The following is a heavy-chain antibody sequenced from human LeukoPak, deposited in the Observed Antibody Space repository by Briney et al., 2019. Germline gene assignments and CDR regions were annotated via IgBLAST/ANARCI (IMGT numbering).Heavy chain of an antibody. J-gene: IGHJ6*03. Sequence: SVKVSCKASGYTFNAHFIHWVRQAAAPGLEWMGWISVYNGNTNYAQTTPGRVPMTTDTSTSTAYMEQRSLRSDDTAGYYWARVRPYYDILTGYGGYYYYMDVWGKGTTVTVSS. CDR2: ISVYNGNT. CDR3: ARVRPYYDILTGYGGYYYYMDV. D-gene: IGHD3-9*01. V-gene: IGHV1-18*01. CDR1: GYTFNAHF.